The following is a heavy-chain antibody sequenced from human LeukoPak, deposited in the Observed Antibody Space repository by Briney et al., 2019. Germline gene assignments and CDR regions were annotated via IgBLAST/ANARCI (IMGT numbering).Heavy chain of an antibody. D-gene: IGHD2-2*01. V-gene: IGHV3-21*01. J-gene: IGHJ6*03. CDR3: ARDWGGYCSSTSCYSHMDV. CDR2: ISSSSSYI. CDR1: GFTFSSYA. Sequence: GGSLRLSCAASGFTFSSYAMSWVRQAPGKGLEWVSSISSSSSYIYYADSVKGRFTVSRDNAKNSLYLQMISLRAEDTAVYYCARDWGGYCSSTSCYSHMDVWGKGTTVTVSS.